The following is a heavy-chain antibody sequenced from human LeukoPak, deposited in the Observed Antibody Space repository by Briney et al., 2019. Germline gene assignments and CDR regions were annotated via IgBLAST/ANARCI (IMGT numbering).Heavy chain of an antibody. D-gene: IGHD1-26*01. CDR3: AKGGKWDVTPFDY. CDR1: GGSVTSGRNH. J-gene: IGHJ4*02. V-gene: IGHV3-23*01. CDR2: ISGGGGST. Sequence: PSETLSLTCTVSGGSVTSGRNHWNWVRQAPGKGLEWVSTISGGGGSTYYADSVKGRFTISRDNSKNTLYLQVNSLRAEDTAVYYCAKGGKWDVTPFDYWGQGTLVTVSS.